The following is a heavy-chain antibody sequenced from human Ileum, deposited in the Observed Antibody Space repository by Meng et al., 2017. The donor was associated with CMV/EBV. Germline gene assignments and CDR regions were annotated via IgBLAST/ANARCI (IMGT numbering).Heavy chain of an antibody. J-gene: IGHJ4*02. CDR3: AKAGEGAIFGVIAY. Sequence: SGFSFSNNGMHWVRQAPGKGLEWVAFVQYEGRSKYYADSMKDRFTVSRDNSKNTLYLQMNSLRAEDTAVYYCAKAGEGAIFGVIAYWGQGTLVTVSS. V-gene: IGHV3-30*02. CDR2: VQYEGRSK. D-gene: IGHD3-3*01. CDR1: GFSFSNNG.